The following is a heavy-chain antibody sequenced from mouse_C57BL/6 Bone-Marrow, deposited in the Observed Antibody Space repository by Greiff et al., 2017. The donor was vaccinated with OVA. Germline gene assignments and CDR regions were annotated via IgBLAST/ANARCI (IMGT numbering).Heavy chain of an antibody. J-gene: IGHJ3*01. V-gene: IGHV1-15*01. CDR1: GYTFTDYE. CDR3: TRAGFAY. Sequence: VQLQQSGAELVWPGASVPLSCKASGYTFTDYEMHWVKQTPVHGLEWIGAIDPETGGTAYNQKFKGKAILTADKSSSTAYMELRSLTSEDSAVYYCTRAGFAYWGQGTLVTVSA. CDR2: IDPETGGT.